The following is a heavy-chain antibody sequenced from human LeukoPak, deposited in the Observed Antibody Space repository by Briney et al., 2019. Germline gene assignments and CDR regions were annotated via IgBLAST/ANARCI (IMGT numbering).Heavy chain of an antibody. CDR3: ARVDEGLDH. CDR2: INPNSGAT. Sequence: RASVKVSCKTSGYPFFAYYIHWVRQAPGQGLEWMGWINPNSGATNSAQNFQGRVTITRDTSISTVYMEASSLKSDDTAMYYCARVDEGLDHWGQGTLVTVSS. V-gene: IGHV1-2*02. J-gene: IGHJ4*02. D-gene: IGHD3/OR15-3a*01. CDR1: GYPFFAYY.